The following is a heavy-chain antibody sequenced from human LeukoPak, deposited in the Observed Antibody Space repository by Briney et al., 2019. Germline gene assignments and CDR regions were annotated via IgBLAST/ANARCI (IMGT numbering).Heavy chain of an antibody. Sequence: EASVKVSCKASGYTFTSYAFSWVRQAPGQGLEWMGWISGYNGNTNYAQKLQGRVTMTTDTSTSTAYMELRSLRSDDTAVYYCARGPLTHCSGGSCYPGYFDYWGQGTLVTVSS. CDR2: ISGYNGNT. V-gene: IGHV1-18*01. CDR3: ARGPLTHCSGGSCYPGYFDY. J-gene: IGHJ4*02. D-gene: IGHD2-15*01. CDR1: GYTFTSYA.